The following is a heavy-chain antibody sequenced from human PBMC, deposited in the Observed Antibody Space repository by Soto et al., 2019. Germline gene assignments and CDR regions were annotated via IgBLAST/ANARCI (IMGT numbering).Heavy chain of an antibody. D-gene: IGHD3-22*01. J-gene: IGHJ4*02. CDR2: ISYDGSNK. Sequence: PVGSLRLSCAASGFTFSRYGMHWVRQAPGKGLEWVAVISYDGSNKYYADSVKGRFTISRDNSKNTLYLQMNSLRAEDTAVYYCTKAYQGIVVVFDYWGQGTLVTVSS. CDR3: TKAYQGIVVVFDY. CDR1: GFTFSRYG. V-gene: IGHV3-30*18.